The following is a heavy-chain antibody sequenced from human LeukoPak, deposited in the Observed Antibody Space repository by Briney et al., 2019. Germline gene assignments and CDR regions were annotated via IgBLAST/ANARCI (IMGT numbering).Heavy chain of an antibody. CDR1: GGSTSSYY. CDR3: ARGHLTGRGYFDY. Sequence: PSETLSLTFTISGGSTSSYYWNWIRQPPGKGLEWIGYIHYSGSTNYNPSLKSRVTISVDTSKKRFSLSQSTVTAADAPVYYCARGHLTGRGYFDYWGQETLVSVSS. J-gene: IGHJ4*03. V-gene: IGHV4-59*01. CDR2: IHYSGST. D-gene: IGHD1-20*01.